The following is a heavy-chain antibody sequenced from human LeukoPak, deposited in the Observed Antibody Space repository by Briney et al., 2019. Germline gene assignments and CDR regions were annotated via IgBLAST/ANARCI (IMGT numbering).Heavy chain of an antibody. CDR2: IRCDGSNK. Sequence: GGSLRLSCAASGFTFSSYGMHWVRQAPGKGLEWVAFIRCDGSNKYYADSVKGRSTISRDNSKNTLYLQMNSLRAEDTTVYYCAGGTGWLIDSWGQGTLVTVSS. V-gene: IGHV3-30*02. CDR3: AGGTGWLIDS. CDR1: GFTFSSYG. J-gene: IGHJ4*02. D-gene: IGHD3-9*01.